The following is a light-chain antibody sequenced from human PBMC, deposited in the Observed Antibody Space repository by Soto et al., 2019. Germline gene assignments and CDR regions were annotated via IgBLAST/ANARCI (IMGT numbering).Light chain of an antibody. CDR3: QQSYRNPRT. CDR2: AAS. CDR1: QSISNF. J-gene: IGKJ1*01. Sequence: DSQMTQSPSFLSASAGDRVTIFCRASQSISNFLHWYQQKPGKAPKLLIYAASKLESGVPSRFGGSGSGTDFTLTISSLQPEDFATYYCQQSYRNPRTFGLGTKVDIK. V-gene: IGKV1-39*01.